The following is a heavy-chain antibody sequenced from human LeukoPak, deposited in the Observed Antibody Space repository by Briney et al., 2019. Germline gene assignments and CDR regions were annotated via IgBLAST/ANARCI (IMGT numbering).Heavy chain of an antibody. J-gene: IGHJ4*02. CDR1: GGSISSGGYY. V-gene: IGHV4-31*03. CDR2: IYYSGST. CDR3: ARGGYGGSYQNYFDY. D-gene: IGHD1-26*01. Sequence: SETLSLTCTVSGGSISSGGYYWSWIRQHPGKGLEWIGYIYYSGSTYYNPPLKSRVTISVDTSKNQFSLKLSSVTAADTAVYYCARGGYGGSYQNYFDYWGQGTLVTVSS.